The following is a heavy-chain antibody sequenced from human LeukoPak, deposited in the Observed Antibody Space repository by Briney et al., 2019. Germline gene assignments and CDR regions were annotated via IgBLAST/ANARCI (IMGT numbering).Heavy chain of an antibody. CDR2: ISDTGGTI. CDR1: GFTFSSYG. V-gene: IGHV3-48*04. CDR3: ARAHTEQELVFNLDY. D-gene: IGHD6-13*01. J-gene: IGHJ4*02. Sequence: GGSLRLSCAASGFTFSSYGINWVRQAPGKGLEWVSYISDTGGTIYYADSVKGRFTISRDNAKNSLYLQMNSLRAEDTAVYYCARAHTEQELVFNLDYWGQGTLVTVSS.